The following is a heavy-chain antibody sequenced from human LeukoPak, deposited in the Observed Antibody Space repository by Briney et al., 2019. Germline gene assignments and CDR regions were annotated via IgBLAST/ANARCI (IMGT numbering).Heavy chain of an antibody. CDR3: ARWGNYYDSSGYYHDAFDI. CDR1: GFTFSSYN. CDR2: ITSGSSYI. V-gene: IGHV3-21*01. D-gene: IGHD3-22*01. Sequence: GGSLRLSCAASGFTFSSYNMNWVRQAPGKGLEWVSSITSGSSYIYYADSVKGRFTISRDNAKHSLYLQMNSLRAEDTAVYYCARWGNYYDSSGYYHDAFDIWGQGTMVTVSS. J-gene: IGHJ3*02.